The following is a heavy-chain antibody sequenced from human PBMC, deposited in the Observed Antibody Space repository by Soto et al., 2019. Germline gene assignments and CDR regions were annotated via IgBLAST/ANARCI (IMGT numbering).Heavy chain of an antibody. J-gene: IGHJ4*02. D-gene: IGHD2-15*01. CDR2: IYYRGST. V-gene: IGHV4-31*03. CDR1: GGSISSGGYY. Sequence: QVQLQESGPGLVKPSQTLSLTCTVSGGSISSGGYYWSWIRQHPGKGLEWIGYIYYRGSTYYNPSLKSRVTISVDTSKNQFSLKLSSVTAADTAVYYCARGHCSGGSCYSPVDYWGQGTLVTVSS. CDR3: ARGHCSGGSCYSPVDY.